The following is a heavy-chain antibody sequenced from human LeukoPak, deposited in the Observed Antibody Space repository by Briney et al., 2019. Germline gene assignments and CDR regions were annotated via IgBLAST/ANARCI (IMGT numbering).Heavy chain of an antibody. Sequence: GGSLRLSCAASGFTFSSYWMHWVRQAPGKGRVWVSRSNSDGSSTTYADSVKGRYTISRDNAKNTLYLQMNSLRAEDTAVYYCAREPRIAVAGTGPAAFDIWGQGTMVTVSS. V-gene: IGHV3-74*01. J-gene: IGHJ3*02. CDR1: GFTFSSYW. D-gene: IGHD6-19*01. CDR2: SNSDGSST. CDR3: AREPRIAVAGTGPAAFDI.